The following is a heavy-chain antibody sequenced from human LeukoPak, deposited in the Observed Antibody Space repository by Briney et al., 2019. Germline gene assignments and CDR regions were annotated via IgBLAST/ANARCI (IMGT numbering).Heavy chain of an antibody. J-gene: IGHJ4*02. V-gene: IGHV4-39*07. D-gene: IGHD6-13*01. Sequence: SETLSLTCTVSGGSISSSSYYWGWIRQPPGKGLEWIGSIYYSGSTYYNPSLKSRVTISVDTSKNQFSLKLSSVTAADTAVYYCARRQQQLARLDYWGQGTLVTVSS. CDR2: IYYSGST. CDR3: ARRQQQLARLDY. CDR1: GGSISSSSYY.